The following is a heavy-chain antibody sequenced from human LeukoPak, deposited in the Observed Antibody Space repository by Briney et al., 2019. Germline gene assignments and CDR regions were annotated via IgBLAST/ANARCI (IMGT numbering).Heavy chain of an antibody. J-gene: IGHJ4*02. CDR3: ARGGYSYGYGGNDY. CDR1: GFTFSSYW. CDR2: INSDGSST. V-gene: IGHV3-74*01. Sequence: PGGSLRLSCAASGFTFSSYWMSWVRQAPGKGLVWVSRINSDGSSTTYADSVKGRFTISRDNAKNTLYLQMNSLRAEDTALYYCARGGYSYGYGGNDYWGQGTLVTVSS. D-gene: IGHD5-18*01.